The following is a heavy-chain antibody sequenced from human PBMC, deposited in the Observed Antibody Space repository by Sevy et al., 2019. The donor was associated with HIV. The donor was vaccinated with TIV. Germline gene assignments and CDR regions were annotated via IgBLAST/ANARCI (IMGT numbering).Heavy chain of an antibody. CDR3: ARDSGGGYYDILTGYWGIYGMDV. CDR1: GYTFTGYY. D-gene: IGHD3-9*01. J-gene: IGHJ6*02. V-gene: IGHV1-2*02. CDR2: INPNSGGT. Sequence: ASVKVSCKASGYTFTGYYMHWVRQAPGQGLEWMGWINPNSGGTNYSQKFQGRVTMTRDTSISTAYMELSRLRSDDTAVYYCARDSGGGYYDILTGYWGIYGMDVWGQGTTVTVSS.